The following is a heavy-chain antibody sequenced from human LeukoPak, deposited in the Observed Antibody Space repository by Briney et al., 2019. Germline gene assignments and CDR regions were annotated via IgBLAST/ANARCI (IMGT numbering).Heavy chain of an antibody. J-gene: IGHJ3*02. CDR1: GFTFSRYD. D-gene: IGHD1-14*01. V-gene: IGHV3-13*01. Sequence: GGSLRLSCAASGFTFSRYDMHWVRQTPGQGLEWVSRIGTAGDTNYPGSVKCRFTVSRENDKKSLYLQMNSLRVGDTAMYYCARGQPGGFDIWGQGTMVTVSS. CDR2: IGTAGDT. CDR3: ARGQPGGFDI.